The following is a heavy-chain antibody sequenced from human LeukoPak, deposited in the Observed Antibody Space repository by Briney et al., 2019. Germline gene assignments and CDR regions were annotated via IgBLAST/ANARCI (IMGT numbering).Heavy chain of an antibody. CDR1: GFTFGDYA. V-gene: IGHV3-49*04. CDR3: SRAPYYYDSSGYYSLDY. Sequence: LTGGSLRLSCTASGFTFGDYAMSWVRQAPGKGPEWVSFIKSKAYGGTTEYAASVKGRFTISRDDSKSIAYLQMNSLRTEDTAVYYCSRAPYYYDSSGYYSLDYWGQGTLVTVSS. CDR2: IKSKAYGGTT. J-gene: IGHJ4*02. D-gene: IGHD3-22*01.